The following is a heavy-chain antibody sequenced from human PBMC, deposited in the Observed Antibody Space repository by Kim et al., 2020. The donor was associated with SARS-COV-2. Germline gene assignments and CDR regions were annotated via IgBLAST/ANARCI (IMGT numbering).Heavy chain of an antibody. J-gene: IGHJ3*02. CDR2: IWYDGSNK. V-gene: IGHV3-33*01. CDR3: ARDQSSSWTYDAFDI. D-gene: IGHD6-13*01. Sequence: GGSLRLSCAASGFTFSSYGMHWVRQAPGKGLEWVAVIWYDGSNKYYADSVKGRFTISRDNSKNTLYLQMNSLRAEDTAVYYCARDQSSSWTYDAFDIWGQGTMVTVSS. CDR1: GFTFSSYG.